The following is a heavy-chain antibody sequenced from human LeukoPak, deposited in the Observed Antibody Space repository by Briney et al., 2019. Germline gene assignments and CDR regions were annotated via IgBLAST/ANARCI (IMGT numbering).Heavy chain of an antibody. CDR2: INHSGST. Sequence: PSETLSLTCAVYGGSFSGYYWSWIRQPPGKGLEWIGEINHSGSTNYNPSLKSRVTMSVDTSNNQFSLRLSSVTAADTAVYYCARDAIWSPHWFDPWGQGTLVTVSS. D-gene: IGHD1-26*01. J-gene: IGHJ5*02. V-gene: IGHV4-34*01. CDR3: ARDAIWSPHWFDP. CDR1: GGSFSGYY.